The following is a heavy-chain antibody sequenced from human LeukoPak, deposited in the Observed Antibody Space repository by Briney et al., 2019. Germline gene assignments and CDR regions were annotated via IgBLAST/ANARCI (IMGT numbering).Heavy chain of an antibody. D-gene: IGHD3-3*01. J-gene: IGHJ6*03. CDR3: ARHHYDFWSGYYKGYYYYMDV. V-gene: IGHV4-34*01. CDR2: INHSGST. CDR1: GGSFSGYY. Sequence: ASETLSLTCAVYGGSFSGYYWSWIRQPPGKGLEWIGEINHSGSTNYNPSLKSRVTISVDTSKNQFSLKLSSVTAADTVVYYCARHHYDFWSGYYKGYYYYMDVWGKGTTVTVSS.